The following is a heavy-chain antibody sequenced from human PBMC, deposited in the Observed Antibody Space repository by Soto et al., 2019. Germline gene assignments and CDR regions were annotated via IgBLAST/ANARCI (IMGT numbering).Heavy chain of an antibody. Sequence: QVQLVQSGAEVRKPGSSVTVSCKASGGTFSNYAISWVRQAPGQGLEWMGGIIPIVGTGSYAQKFQGIVTITADEPTTTAYMELSSLRFEATAVYYCARVVILVPTASTHYYYHMDVWGPGTTVTVSS. CDR3: ARVVILVPTASTHYYYHMDV. J-gene: IGHJ6*02. CDR1: GGTFSNYA. D-gene: IGHD2-2*01. V-gene: IGHV1-69*01. CDR2: IIPIVGTG.